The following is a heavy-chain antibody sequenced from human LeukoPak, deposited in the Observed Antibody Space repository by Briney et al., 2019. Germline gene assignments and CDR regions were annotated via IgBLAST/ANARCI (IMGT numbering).Heavy chain of an antibody. Sequence: GESLKISCKGSGYTFTSYWITWVRQMPGKGLEWMGIIYPGDSDTRYSPSFQGQVTISADKSISTAYLQWSSLKASDTAMYYCARHPYSSGWYNFDYWGQGTLVTVSS. V-gene: IGHV5-51*01. D-gene: IGHD6-19*01. CDR2: IYPGDSDT. CDR3: ARHPYSSGWYNFDY. CDR1: GYTFTSYW. J-gene: IGHJ4*02.